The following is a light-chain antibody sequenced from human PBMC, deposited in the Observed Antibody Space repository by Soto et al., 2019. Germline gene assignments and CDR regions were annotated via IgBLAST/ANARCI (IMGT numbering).Light chain of an antibody. J-gene: IGLJ2*01. CDR3: AAWDDSLSGVV. CDR1: SSNIGSNY. CDR2: RNN. V-gene: IGLV1-47*01. Sequence: QSVLTQPPSASGTPGQRVTISCSGSSSNIGSNYVYWYQQLPGTAPKLLIYRNNQRPSGVPDRFSGSKSGTSASLAISGLRSEDEADYYCAAWDDSLSGVVFGEGPRSPS.